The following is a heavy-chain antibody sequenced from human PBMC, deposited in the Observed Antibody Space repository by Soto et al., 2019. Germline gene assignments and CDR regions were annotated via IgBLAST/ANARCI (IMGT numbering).Heavy chain of an antibody. V-gene: IGHV4-31*11. D-gene: IGHD2-15*01. CDR2: IYYSGST. J-gene: IGHJ6*02. Sequence: SETLSLTCAVSGGSISSGGYSWSWVRQPPGKGLEWIGYIYYSGSTYYNPSLKSRVTISVDTSKNQFSLKLSSVTAADTSVYYCAAALLSYYYYGMDVWGQGTTVTVSS. CDR1: GGSISSGGYS. CDR3: AAALLSYYYYGMDV.